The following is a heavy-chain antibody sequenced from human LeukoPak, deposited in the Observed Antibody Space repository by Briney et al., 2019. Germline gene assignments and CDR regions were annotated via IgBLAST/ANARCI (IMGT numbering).Heavy chain of an antibody. Sequence: GGSLRLSCAASGFTFSDYYMSWIRQAPGKGLEWVSYISSSGSTIYYADSVKGRFTISRDNAKNSLSLQMNSLRAEDTAVYYCARGTYSGTYYAWYYFDFWGQGTLVTVSS. CDR1: GFTFSDYY. CDR3: ARGTYSGTYYAWYYFDF. D-gene: IGHD1-26*01. CDR2: ISSSGSTI. V-gene: IGHV3-11*01. J-gene: IGHJ4*02.